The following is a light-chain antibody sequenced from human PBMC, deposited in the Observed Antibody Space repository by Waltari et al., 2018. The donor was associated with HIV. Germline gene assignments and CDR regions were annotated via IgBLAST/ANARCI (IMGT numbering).Light chain of an antibody. CDR2: DVT. CDR1: SSDVGTYNS. Sequence: QSALTQPASVSGSPGQSITISCTGTSSDVGTYNSVSWYHQHPGKGPKLVIFDVTKRPSGVSDRFSGSKSGNTASLTISGLLAEDEADYYCCTYAVIVVFGGGTKLTVL. CDR3: CTYAVIVV. V-gene: IGLV2-23*02. J-gene: IGLJ2*01.